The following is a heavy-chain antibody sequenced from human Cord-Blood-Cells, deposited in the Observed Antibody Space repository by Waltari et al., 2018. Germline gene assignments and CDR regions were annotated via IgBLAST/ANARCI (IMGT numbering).Heavy chain of an antibody. J-gene: IGHJ6*03. CDR2: IIPIFGTA. CDR3: ARSRYYDFWSGYYYYYYYMDV. Sequence: QVQLVQSGAEVKKPGSSVKVSCKASGGTFSSYAISWVRQAPGQGLEWMGGIIPIFGTANYAQKFQGRVTITADESTSTAYMELSSLRSEDTAVYYCARSRYYDFWSGYYYYYYYMDVWGKGTTVTVSS. V-gene: IGHV1-69*01. D-gene: IGHD3-3*01. CDR1: GGTFSSYA.